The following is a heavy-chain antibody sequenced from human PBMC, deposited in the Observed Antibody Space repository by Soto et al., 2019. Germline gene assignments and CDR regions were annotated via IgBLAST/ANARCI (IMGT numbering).Heavy chain of an antibody. CDR2: ISSSSSYI. CDR1: GFTFSSYS. J-gene: IGHJ5*02. Sequence: GGSLRLSCAASGFTFSSYSMNWVRQAPGKGLEWVSSISSSSSYIYYADSVKGRFTISRDNAKNSLYLQMNSLRAEDTAVYYCARDNFPPGRYNWNLGVDPWGQGTLVTVSS. V-gene: IGHV3-21*01. CDR3: ARDNFPPGRYNWNLGVDP. D-gene: IGHD1-7*01.